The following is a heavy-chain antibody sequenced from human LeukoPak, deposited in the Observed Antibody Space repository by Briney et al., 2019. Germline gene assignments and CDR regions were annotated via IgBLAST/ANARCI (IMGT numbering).Heavy chain of an antibody. V-gene: IGHV4-34*01. Sequence: SETLSLTCAVYGGSFSGYYWSWIRQPPGKGLEWIGEINHSGSTNYNPSLKSRVTISVDTSKNQFSLKLSSVTAADTAVYYCARFYGGNSIYYYYYMDVWGKGTTVTISS. J-gene: IGHJ6*03. CDR2: INHSGST. CDR3: ARFYGGNSIYYYYYMDV. D-gene: IGHD4-23*01. CDR1: GGSFSGYY.